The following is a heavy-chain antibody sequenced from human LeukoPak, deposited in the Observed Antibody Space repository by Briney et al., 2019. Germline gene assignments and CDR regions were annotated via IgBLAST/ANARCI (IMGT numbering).Heavy chain of an antibody. CDR2: ITNSGNTM. J-gene: IGHJ5*02. CDR3: ARGAGPLFDP. CDR1: GFIFSDHY. V-gene: IGHV3-11*01. Sequence: TGGSLRLSCAASGFIFSDHYMSWIRQAPGKGLEWISCITNSGNTMYYADSVKGRFTISRDNAKKSLYLQMNSLRDADTAVYYCARGAGPLFDPWGQGTLVTVSS.